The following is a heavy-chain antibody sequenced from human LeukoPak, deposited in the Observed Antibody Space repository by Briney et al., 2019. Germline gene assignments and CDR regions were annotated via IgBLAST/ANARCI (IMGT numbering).Heavy chain of an antibody. V-gene: IGHV4-34*01. CDR3: ASHLGPFGSYFFDY. Sequence: SETLSLTCAVYGGSFSGYYWTWIRQPPGKGLEWIEEINHSGSTNYNPSLKSRVTISVDTSKNQFSLKLTSVTAADTAVYYCASHLGPFGSYFFDYWGLGTLVTVSS. D-gene: IGHD1-26*01. J-gene: IGHJ4*02. CDR1: GGSFSGYY. CDR2: INHSGST.